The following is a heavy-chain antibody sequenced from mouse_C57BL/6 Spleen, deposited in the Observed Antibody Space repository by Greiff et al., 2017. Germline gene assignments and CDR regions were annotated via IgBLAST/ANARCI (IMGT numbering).Heavy chain of an antibody. V-gene: IGHV5-4*01. CDR2: ISDGGSYT. Sequence: EVKLVESGGGLVKPGGSLKLSCAASGFTFSSYAMSWVRQTPEKRLEWVATISDGGSYTYYPDNVKGRFTISRDNAKNNLYLQMSHLKSEDTAMYYCAREGYDYDVWDYWGQGTTLTVSS. J-gene: IGHJ2*01. CDR1: GFTFSSYA. CDR3: AREGYDYDVWDY. D-gene: IGHD2-4*01.